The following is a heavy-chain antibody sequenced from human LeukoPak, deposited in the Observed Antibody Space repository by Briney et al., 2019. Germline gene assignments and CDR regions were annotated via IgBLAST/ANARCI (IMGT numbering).Heavy chain of an antibody. CDR2: IYSGGST. CDR1: GFTFSNAW. CDR3: ARAYSSSWPNWFDP. Sequence: PGGSLRLSCAASGFTFSNAWMSWVRQAPGKGLEWVSVIYSGGSTYYADSVKGRFTISRDNSKNTLYLQMNSLRAEDTAVYYCARAYSSSWPNWFDPWGQGTLVTVSS. D-gene: IGHD6-13*01. V-gene: IGHV3-53*01. J-gene: IGHJ5*02.